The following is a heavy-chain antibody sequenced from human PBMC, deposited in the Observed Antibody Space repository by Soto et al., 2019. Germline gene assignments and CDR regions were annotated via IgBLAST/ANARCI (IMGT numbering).Heavy chain of an antibody. J-gene: IGHJ3*02. V-gene: IGHV1-24*01. Sequence: ASVKVSCKASGYTFAIYDINWVRQATGQGFEWMGGFDPEDGETIYAQKFQGRVTMTEDTSTDTAYMELSSLRSEDTAVYYCATGLRFISCLVCDAFDIWGQGTMVTVSS. CDR1: GYTFAIYD. D-gene: IGHD4-17*01. CDR3: ATGLRFISCLVCDAFDI. CDR2: FDPEDGET.